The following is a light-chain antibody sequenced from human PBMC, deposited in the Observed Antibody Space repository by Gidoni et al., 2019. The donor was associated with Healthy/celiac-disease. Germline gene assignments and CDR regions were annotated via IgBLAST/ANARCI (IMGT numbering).Light chain of an antibody. CDR2: KAS. V-gene: IGKV1-5*03. CDR1: QSISSW. Sequence: DIQMTQSPSTLSASVGDRVTITCRASQSISSWLAWYQQKPGKAPKLLIYKASSLESGVPSRFSGSGSGTEFTLTISSLQPDDFATYYCQQYNSYPVVFGQGTKLDIK. CDR3: QQYNSYPVV. J-gene: IGKJ2*01.